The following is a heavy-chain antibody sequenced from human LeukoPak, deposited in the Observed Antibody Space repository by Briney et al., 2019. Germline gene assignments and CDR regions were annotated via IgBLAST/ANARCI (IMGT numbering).Heavy chain of an antibody. Sequence: GGSLRLSCAASGFTFSSYEMNWVRQAPGKGLEWVSYISSSGSTIYYADSVKGRFTISRDNVKNSLYLQMNSLRAEDTAVYYCARVNPDSSGWSIPFDYWGQGTLVTVSS. CDR3: ARVNPDSSGWSIPFDY. CDR2: ISSSGSTI. J-gene: IGHJ4*02. CDR1: GFTFSSYE. D-gene: IGHD6-19*01. V-gene: IGHV3-48*03.